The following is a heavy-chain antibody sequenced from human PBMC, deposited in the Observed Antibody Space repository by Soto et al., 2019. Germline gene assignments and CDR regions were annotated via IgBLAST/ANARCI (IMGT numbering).Heavy chain of an antibody. J-gene: IGHJ5*02. D-gene: IGHD5-12*01. CDR3: ARGGGGYNTQWNDP. Sequence: QVQLLQSGAEVRKPGASVKVSCKASGYTLTNYGITWVRQAPGQGLEWMGCTSAYNSNTNYAQRFQGRVTMTTDTSTSTAYMELRSLTSDDTAVYYCARGGGGYNTQWNDPWGQGTLVTVSS. V-gene: IGHV1-18*01. CDR1: GYTLTNYG. CDR2: TSAYNSNT.